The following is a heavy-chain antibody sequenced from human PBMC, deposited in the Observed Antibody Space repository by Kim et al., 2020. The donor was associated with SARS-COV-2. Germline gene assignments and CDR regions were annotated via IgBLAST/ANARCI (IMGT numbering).Heavy chain of an antibody. V-gene: IGHV3-23*01. CDR2: VSGSGGGT. D-gene: IGHD3-9*01. CDR3: AKSRFDILTDYDN. Sequence: GGSLRLSCAASGFTFNSYPMSWVRQAPGKGLEWVSTVSGSGGGTRYADPVKGRFTISRDDSKNTLYLQMDNLRAEDTAIYYCAKSRFDILTDYDNWGQGTLVTVSS. CDR1: GFTFNSYP. J-gene: IGHJ4*02.